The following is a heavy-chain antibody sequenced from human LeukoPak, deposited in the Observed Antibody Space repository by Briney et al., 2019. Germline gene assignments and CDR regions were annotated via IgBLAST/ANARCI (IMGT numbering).Heavy chain of an antibody. CDR2: IYYSGST. CDR3: ARCRSTSCYSAFDY. Sequence: ETLSLTCTVSGGSISSYYWSWIRQPPGKGLEWIGYIYYSGSTNYNPSLKSRVTISVDTSKNQFSLKLSSVTAADTAVYYCARCRSTSCYSAFDYWGQGTLVTVSS. CDR1: GGSISSYY. V-gene: IGHV4-59*08. D-gene: IGHD2-2*02. J-gene: IGHJ4*02.